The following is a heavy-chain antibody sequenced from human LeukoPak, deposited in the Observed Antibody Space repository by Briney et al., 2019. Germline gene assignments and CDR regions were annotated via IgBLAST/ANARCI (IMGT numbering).Heavy chain of an antibody. J-gene: IGHJ4*02. Sequence: SETLSLTCTVSGGSISSSSYYWGWIRQPPGKGLEWIGSIYYSGSTYYNPSLKSRVTIAVDTYKNQFSLKLSSVTAADTAVYYCARVGGLYNYDILTGYLYYFDYWGQGTLVTVSS. V-gene: IGHV4-39*01. CDR2: IYYSGST. D-gene: IGHD3-9*01. CDR1: GGSISSSSYY. CDR3: ARVGGLYNYDILTGYLYYFDY.